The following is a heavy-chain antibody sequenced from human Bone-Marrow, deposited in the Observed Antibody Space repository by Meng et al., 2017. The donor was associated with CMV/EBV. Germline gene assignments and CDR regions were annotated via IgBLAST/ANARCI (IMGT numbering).Heavy chain of an antibody. D-gene: IGHD3-3*01. CDR3: ARASLGFWSTQPQNWFDP. V-gene: IGHV3-30*04. J-gene: IGHJ5*02. CDR2: ISYDGSNK. CDR1: GFTFSSYA. Sequence: GESLKISCAASGFTFSSYAMHWVRQAPGKGLEWVAVISYDGSNKYYADSVKGRFTISRDNSKNSLYLQMNSLRAEDTAVYYCARASLGFWSTQPQNWFDPWGQGTRVTGSS.